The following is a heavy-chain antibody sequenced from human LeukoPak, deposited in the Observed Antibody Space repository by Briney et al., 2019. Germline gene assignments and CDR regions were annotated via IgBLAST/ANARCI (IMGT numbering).Heavy chain of an antibody. J-gene: IGHJ4*02. CDR2: IYYSGST. V-gene: IGHV4-39*07. D-gene: IGHD3-10*01. CDR1: GGSISSSSYY. CDR3: ARGISYYGSGRGYYFDY. Sequence: PSETLSLTCTVSGGSISSSSYYWGWIRQPPGKGLEWIGSIYYSGSTNYNPSLKSRVTISVDTSKNQFSLKLRSVTAADTAVYYCARGISYYGSGRGYYFDYWGQGTLVTVSS.